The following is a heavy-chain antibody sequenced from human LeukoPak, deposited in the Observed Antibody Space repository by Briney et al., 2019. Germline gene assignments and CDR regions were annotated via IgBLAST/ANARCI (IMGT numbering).Heavy chain of an antibody. CDR1: GSSINSNNW. V-gene: IGHV4-4*02. Sequence: SGTLSLTCAVSGSSINSNNWWSWVRQPPGKGLEWIGSIYYSGSTYYNPSLKSRVTISVDTSKNQFSLKLSSVTAADTAVYYCARVSGFGDQRDYWGQGTLVTVSS. CDR3: ARVSGFGDQRDY. J-gene: IGHJ4*02. CDR2: IYYSGST. D-gene: IGHD3-10*01.